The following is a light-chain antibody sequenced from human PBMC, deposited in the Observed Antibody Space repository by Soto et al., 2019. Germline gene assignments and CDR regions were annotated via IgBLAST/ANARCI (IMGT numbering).Light chain of an antibody. J-gene: IGKJ1*01. Sequence: EIVLTQSPGTLSLSRGERATLSCRASQSVSSRYLAWYQQKPGQAPRLLIYGASSRATGIPDRFSGSGSGTDFTLTISRLEPEDFAVYYCQQYGGSPPWTFGQGTKVEIK. CDR1: QSVSSRY. V-gene: IGKV3-20*01. CDR3: QQYGGSPPWT. CDR2: GAS.